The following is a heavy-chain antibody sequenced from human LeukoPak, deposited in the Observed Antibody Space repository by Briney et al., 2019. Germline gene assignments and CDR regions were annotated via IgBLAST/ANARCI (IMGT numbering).Heavy chain of an antibody. D-gene: IGHD2-15*01. Sequence: GGSLRLSCAASGFTFSSYAMSWVRQAPGKGLEWVSAISGSGGSTYYADSVKGRFTISRDNSKNTLYLQMNSLRAEDTAVYYCARDPVPGVAGWFDPWGQGTLVTVSS. V-gene: IGHV3-23*01. CDR2: ISGSGGST. CDR3: ARDPVPGVAGWFDP. J-gene: IGHJ5*02. CDR1: GFTFSSYA.